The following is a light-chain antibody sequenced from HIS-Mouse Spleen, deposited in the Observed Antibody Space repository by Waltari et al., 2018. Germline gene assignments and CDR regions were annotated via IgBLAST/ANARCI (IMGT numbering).Light chain of an antibody. V-gene: IGLV1-47*01. J-gene: IGLJ3*02. CDR1: SSNIGSNY. CDR3: AAWDDSLSGPV. Sequence: QSVLTQPPSASGTPGQRVTISCSGSSSNIGSNYVYWYQQLPGTAPKLLVYRNHQRTSGGPERFSGSKSGTSASLSISGRRSEEEADYYCAAWDDSLSGPVFGGGTKLTVL. CDR2: RNH.